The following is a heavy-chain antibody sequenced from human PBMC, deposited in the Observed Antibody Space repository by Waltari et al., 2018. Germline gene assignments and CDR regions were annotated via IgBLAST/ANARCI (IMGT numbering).Heavy chain of an antibody. J-gene: IGHJ6*02. CDR3: ARDSQGSGSYYDYYGMDV. D-gene: IGHD3-10*01. CDR1: CSSTSSSNW. CDR2: IYHSGRT. Sequence: QVQLQDSGPGLVKPSGTLSPTCAVSCSSTSSSNWPSLVRQPPGGGLEWMGEIYHSGRTNNKPSLKSRVNISVDKSKNQFSLKLSSVTAADTAVYYCARDSQGSGSYYDYYGMDVWGQGTTVTVSS. V-gene: IGHV4-4*02.